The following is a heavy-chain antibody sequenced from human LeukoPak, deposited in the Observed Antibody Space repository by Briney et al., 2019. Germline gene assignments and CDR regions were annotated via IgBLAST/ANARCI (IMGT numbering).Heavy chain of an antibody. J-gene: IGHJ4*02. Sequence: GGSLRLSCAASGFTFSDYYMSWIRQAPGKGLEWVSYISNSGSTIYYADSVKGRFTISRDNAKNSLYLRMNSLRAEDTAVYYCAKGLPATLLDYWGQGTLVTVSS. CDR3: AKGLPATLLDY. V-gene: IGHV3-11*01. CDR2: ISNSGSTI. CDR1: GFTFSDYY. D-gene: IGHD2-2*01.